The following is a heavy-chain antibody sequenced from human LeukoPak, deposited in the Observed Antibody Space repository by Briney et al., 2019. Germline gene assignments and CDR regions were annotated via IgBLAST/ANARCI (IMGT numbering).Heavy chain of an antibody. J-gene: IGHJ4*02. CDR2: IEPVDSGT. CDR1: GFSFTTYW. CDR3: ARLYYSASGYPDY. D-gene: IGHD3-22*01. Sequence: PGESLKISGKGSGFSFTTYWIVWVRQMPGKGLEWMGIIEPVDSGTRNRTSFQGQVTISADKSISTSYLQCSSLKASDTAMYYCARLYYSASGYPDYWGQGTLVTV. V-gene: IGHV5-51*01.